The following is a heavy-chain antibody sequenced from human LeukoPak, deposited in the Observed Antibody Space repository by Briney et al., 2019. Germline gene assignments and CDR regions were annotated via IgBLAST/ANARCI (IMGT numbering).Heavy chain of an antibody. CDR2: INHSGST. J-gene: IGHJ6*03. CDR3: ARADRGYSYGFPYTYYYYYMDV. Sequence: KPSETLSLTCAVYGGSFSGYYWSWIRQPPGKGLEWIGEINHSGSTNYNPSLKSRVTISVDTSKNQFSLKLSSVTAADTAVYYCARADRGYSYGFPYTYYYYYMDVWGKGTTVTVSS. D-gene: IGHD5-18*01. CDR1: GGSFSGYY. V-gene: IGHV4-34*01.